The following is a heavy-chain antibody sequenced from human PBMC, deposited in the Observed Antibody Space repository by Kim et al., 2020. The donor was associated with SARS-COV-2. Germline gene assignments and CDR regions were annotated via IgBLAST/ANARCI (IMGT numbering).Heavy chain of an antibody. V-gene: IGHV3-23*01. D-gene: IGHD2-15*01. CDR1: GFTFSSYA. Sequence: GGSLRLSCAAFGFTFSSYAMSWVRQAPGKGLEWVSAISGSGGSTYYADSVKGRFTISRDNSKNTLYLQMNSLRAEDTAVYYCAKVGAVRGGTWFDYWGQGTLVTVSS. J-gene: IGHJ4*02. CDR3: AKVGAVRGGTWFDY. CDR2: ISGSGGST.